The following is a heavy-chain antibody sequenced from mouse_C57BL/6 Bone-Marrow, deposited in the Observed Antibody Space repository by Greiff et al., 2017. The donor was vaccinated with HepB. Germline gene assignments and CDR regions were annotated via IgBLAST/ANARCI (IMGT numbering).Heavy chain of an antibody. Sequence: QVHVKQSGAELAKPGASVKLSCKASGYTFTSYWMHWVKQRPGQGLEWIGYINPSSGYTKYNQKFKDKATLTADKSSSTAYMQLSSLTYEDSAVYYCALGLLRTPYYFDYWGQGTTLTVSS. CDR3: ALGLLRTPYYFDY. V-gene: IGHV1-7*01. CDR2: INPSSGYT. CDR1: GYTFTSYW. D-gene: IGHD1-1*01. J-gene: IGHJ2*01.